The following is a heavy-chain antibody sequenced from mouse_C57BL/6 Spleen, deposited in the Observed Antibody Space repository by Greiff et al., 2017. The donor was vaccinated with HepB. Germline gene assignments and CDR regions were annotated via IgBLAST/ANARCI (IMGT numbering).Heavy chain of an antibody. V-gene: IGHV1-50*01. CDR1: GYTFTSYW. D-gene: IGHD2-5*01. CDR2: IDPSDSYT. CDR3: ARFNYSNFYFDY. Sequence: VQLQQPGAELVKPGASVKLSCKASGYTFTSYWMQWVKQRPGQGLEWIGEIDPSDSYTNYNQKFKGKATLTVDTSSSTAYMQLSSLTSEDSAVYYCARFNYSNFYFDYWGQGTTLTVSS. J-gene: IGHJ2*01.